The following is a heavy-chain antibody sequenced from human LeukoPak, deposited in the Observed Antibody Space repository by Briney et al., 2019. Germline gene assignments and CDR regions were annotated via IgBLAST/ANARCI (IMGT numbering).Heavy chain of an antibody. CDR2: IIPIFGTA. CDR1: GGTFSSYA. V-gene: IGHV1-69*05. J-gene: IGHJ4*02. Sequence: SVKVSCKASGGTFSSYAISWVRQAPGQGLEWMGGIIPIFGTANYAQKFQGRVTMTTDTSTSTAYMDLRGLRSDDTAVYYCARVLPPTYIEIVQTAPYYFDFWGQGTLVTVSS. D-gene: IGHD2/OR15-2a*01. CDR3: ARVLPPTYIEIVQTAPYYFDF.